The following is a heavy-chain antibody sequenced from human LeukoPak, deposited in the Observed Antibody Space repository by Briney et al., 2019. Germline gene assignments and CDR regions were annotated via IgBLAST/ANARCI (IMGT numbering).Heavy chain of an antibody. CDR2: ISSSSSYI. CDR1: GFTLRSYS. V-gene: IGHV3-21*01. Sequence: GGSLRLSCAASGFTLRSYSMNWVRQAPGKGLEWVSAISSSSSYIYYADSVKGRFTTSRYNAKNSLYLQMNSLRADDTAVYYCARAYSGRYGLGYYYMDVWGKGTTVTISS. D-gene: IGHD1-26*01. J-gene: IGHJ6*03. CDR3: ARAYSGRYGLGYYYMDV.